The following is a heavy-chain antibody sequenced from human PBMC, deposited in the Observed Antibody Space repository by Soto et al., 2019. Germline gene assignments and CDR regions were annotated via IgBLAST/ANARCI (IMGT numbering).Heavy chain of an antibody. CDR3: AREARDGYNYMGY. CDR1: GYSISSGYY. V-gene: IGHV4-38-2*02. CDR2: IYHSGST. D-gene: IGHD5-12*01. Sequence: PSETLSLTCAVSGYSISSGYYWGWIRQPPGKGLEWIGSIYHSGSTYYNPSLKSRVTISVDTSKNQFSLKLSSVTAADTAVYYCAREARDGYNYMGYWGQGTLVPSPQ. J-gene: IGHJ4*02.